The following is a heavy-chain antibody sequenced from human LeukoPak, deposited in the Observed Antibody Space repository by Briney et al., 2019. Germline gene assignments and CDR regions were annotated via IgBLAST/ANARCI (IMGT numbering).Heavy chain of an antibody. D-gene: IGHD3-22*01. CDR3: ANPRYDSSGYYYVD. CDR1: GYTFTDYT. CDR2: INGGSGNT. J-gene: IGHJ4*02. V-gene: IGHV1-3*01. Sequence: ASVKVSCTVSGYTFTDYTMHWLRQAPGQRLDWMGWINGGSGNTKYSPEFQGRVTITRDTSASTAYMELSSLRSEDTAVYYCANPRYDSSGYYYVDWGQGTLVTVSS.